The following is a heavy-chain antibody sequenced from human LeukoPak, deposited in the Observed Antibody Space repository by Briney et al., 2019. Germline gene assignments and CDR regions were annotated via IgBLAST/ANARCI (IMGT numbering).Heavy chain of an antibody. D-gene: IGHD3-22*01. Sequence: NPSETLSLTCTVSGYSISSDYYWGWIRQPPGKGLEWIGSIYHSGSTYYNPSLKSRVTISVDTSKNHFSLKLSSVTAADTALYFCARDGATSGYYSYWGQGTLVTVSS. V-gene: IGHV4-38-2*02. CDR3: ARDGATSGYYSY. CDR1: GYSISSDYY. J-gene: IGHJ4*02. CDR2: IYHSGST.